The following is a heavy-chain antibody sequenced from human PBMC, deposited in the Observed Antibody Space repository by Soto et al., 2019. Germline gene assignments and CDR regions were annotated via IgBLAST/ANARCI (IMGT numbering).Heavy chain of an antibody. V-gene: IGHV1-69*06. J-gene: IGHJ6*02. CDR1: GGTFSSYA. D-gene: IGHD6-6*01. CDR2: IIPIFGTA. CDR3: ARGRIGSSGSYGMDV. Sequence: AASVKVSCKASGGTFSSYAISWVRQAPGQGLEWMGGIIPIFGTANYAQKFQGRVTITADKSTSTAYMELSSLRSEDTAVYYCARGRIGSSGSYGMDVWGQGTTVTVSS.